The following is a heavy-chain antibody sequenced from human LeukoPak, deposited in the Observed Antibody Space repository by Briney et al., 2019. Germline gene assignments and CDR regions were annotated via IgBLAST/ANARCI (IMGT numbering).Heavy chain of an antibody. V-gene: IGHV4-30-2*01. CDR3: ARQLGYCSSTSCQGDWFDP. Sequence: PSETLSLTCAVSGVSISSGGYSWSWIRQPPGKGLEWIGYIYHSGSTYYNPSLKSRVTISVDRSKNQFSLKLSSVTAADTAVYYCARQLGYCSSTSCQGDWFDPWGQGTLVTVSS. CDR1: GVSISSGGYS. D-gene: IGHD2-2*01. J-gene: IGHJ5*02. CDR2: IYHSGST.